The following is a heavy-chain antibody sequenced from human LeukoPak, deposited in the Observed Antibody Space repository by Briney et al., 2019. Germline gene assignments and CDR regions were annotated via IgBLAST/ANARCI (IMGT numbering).Heavy chain of an antibody. J-gene: IGHJ5*02. CDR3: ARGVQGWFAP. CDR1: AGSITSDDSY. Sequence: SETLSLTCTVSAGSITSDDSYWSWIRQPPGKGLEWTGYIYHSGTAYYNPSLKSRVTMSVDTSRNQLSLRLTSVTAADTAVYYCARGVQGWFAPWGQGTLVTVSS. CDR2: IYHSGTA. V-gene: IGHV4-30-2*01. D-gene: IGHD3-10*01.